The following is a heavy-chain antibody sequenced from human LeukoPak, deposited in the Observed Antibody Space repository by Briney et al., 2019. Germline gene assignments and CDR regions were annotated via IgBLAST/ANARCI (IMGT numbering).Heavy chain of an antibody. CDR2: IYYSGDT. CDR3: ARGHSNNYPWGAFDI. D-gene: IGHD4-11*01. V-gene: IGHV4-59*01. J-gene: IGHJ3*02. Sequence: SETLSLTCTVSGGSISSYYWSWIRQPPGKGLEWIGYIYYSGDTNYNPSLKSRVTISVDTSKDQFSLKLSSLAAADTAVYYCARGHSNNYPWGAFDIWGQGTMVTVSS. CDR1: GGSISSYY.